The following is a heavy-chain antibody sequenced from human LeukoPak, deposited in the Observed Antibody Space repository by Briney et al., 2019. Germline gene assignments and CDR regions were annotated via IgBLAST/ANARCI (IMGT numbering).Heavy chain of an antibody. CDR3: ARRFLTGLGGNWFDP. D-gene: IGHD3-16*01. CDR1: GFTFSNAW. CDR2: IYIGGST. V-gene: IGHV3-66*04. Sequence: GGSLRLSCAASGFTFSNAWMSWVRQAPGKGLEWVSVIYIGGSTYYADSVKGRFTISRDNFKNTLYLQMNSLRAEDTAVYYCARRFLTGLGGNWFDPWGQGTLVTVSS. J-gene: IGHJ5*02.